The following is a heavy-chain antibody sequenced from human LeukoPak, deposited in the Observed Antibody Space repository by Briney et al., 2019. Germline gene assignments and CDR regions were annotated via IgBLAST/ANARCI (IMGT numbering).Heavy chain of an antibody. CDR1: GGSFSGYY. V-gene: IGHV4-34*01. CDR3: AREWGTAMGPFDY. D-gene: IGHD5-18*01. CDR2: INHSGST. Sequence: PSETLSLTCAVYGGSFSGYYWSWIRQPPGKGLEWIGEINHSGSTNYNPSLKSRVTISVDTSKNQFSLKLSSVTAADTAVYYCAREWGTAMGPFDYWGQGTLVTVSS. J-gene: IGHJ4*02.